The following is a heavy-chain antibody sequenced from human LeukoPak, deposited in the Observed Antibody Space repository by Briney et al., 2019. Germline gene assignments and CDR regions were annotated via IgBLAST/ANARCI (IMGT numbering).Heavy chain of an antibody. CDR2: ISYDGSNK. V-gene: IGHV3-30*03. CDR3: ATSASRHCSSTSCYYYYGMDV. Sequence: PGRSLRLSCAASEFTFSSYGMHWVRQAPGKGLEWVAVISYDGSNKYHADSVKGRFTISRDNSKNTLYLQMNSLRAEDTAVYYCATSASRHCSSTSCYYYYGMDVWGQGTTVTVSS. CDR1: EFTFSSYG. J-gene: IGHJ6*02. D-gene: IGHD2-2*01.